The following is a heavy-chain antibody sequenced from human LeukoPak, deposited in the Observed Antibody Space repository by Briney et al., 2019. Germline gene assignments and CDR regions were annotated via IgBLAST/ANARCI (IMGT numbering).Heavy chain of an antibody. CDR3: ARSSVTTSYYYYGMDV. Sequence: GGSLRLSCAASGFTFSSYTMNWVRQAPGKGLEWVSSISSSSSYIYYADSVKGRFTISRDNAKNSLYLQMNSLRAEDTAVYYCARSSVTTSYYYYGMDVWGQGTTVTVSS. J-gene: IGHJ6*02. D-gene: IGHD4-17*01. CDR2: ISSSSSYI. CDR1: GFTFSSYT. V-gene: IGHV3-21*01.